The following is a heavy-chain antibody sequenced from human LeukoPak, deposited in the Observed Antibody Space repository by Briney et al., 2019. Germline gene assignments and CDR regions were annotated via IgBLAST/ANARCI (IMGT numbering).Heavy chain of an antibody. CDR3: ARDRWDSMVRGVIPLDY. CDR1: GFIFSSYS. J-gene: IGHJ4*02. V-gene: IGHV3-21*01. Sequence: GGSLRLSCAASGFIFSSYSMNWVRQAPGKGLKWVSSISSSSSYIYYADSVKGRFTISRDNAKNSLYLQMNSLRADDTAVYYCARDRWDSMVRGVIPLDYWGQGTLVSVSS. CDR2: ISSSSSYI. D-gene: IGHD3-10*01.